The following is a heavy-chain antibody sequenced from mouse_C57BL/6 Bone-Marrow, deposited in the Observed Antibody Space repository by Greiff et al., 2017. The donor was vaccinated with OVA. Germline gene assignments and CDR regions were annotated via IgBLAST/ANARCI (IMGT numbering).Heavy chain of an antibody. V-gene: IGHV1-69*01. J-gene: IGHJ3*01. CDR2: IDPSDSYT. CDR1: GYTFTSYW. CDR3: AREGYSNLFAY. D-gene: IGHD2-5*01. Sequence: VQLQQSGAELVMPGASVKLSCKASGYTFTSYWMHWVKQRPGQGLEWIGEIDPSDSYTNYNQKFKGKSTLTVDKSSSTAYMQLSSLTSEDSAVYYCAREGYSNLFAYWGQGTLVTVSA.